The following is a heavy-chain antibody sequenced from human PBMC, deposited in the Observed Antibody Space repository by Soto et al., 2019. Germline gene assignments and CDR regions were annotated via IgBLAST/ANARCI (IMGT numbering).Heavy chain of an antibody. CDR1: GGSVSSGDYY. Sequence: SETLSLTCTVSGGSVSSGDYYWSWIRQPPGKGLEWIGYISYSGSTTYNSSLKSRVTISKDTSENQLSLKLSSVTAADTAVYYCARYRTGGTGFDYWGQGALVTVSS. CDR2: ISYSGST. V-gene: IGHV4-61*08. J-gene: IGHJ4*02. CDR3: ARYRTGGTGFDY. D-gene: IGHD3-16*01.